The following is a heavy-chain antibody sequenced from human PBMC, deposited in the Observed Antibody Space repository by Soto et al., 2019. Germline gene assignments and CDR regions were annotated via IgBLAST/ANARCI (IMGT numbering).Heavy chain of an antibody. CDR3: AKDLYVSGDYQHDAFDI. CDR2: ISGSGGST. V-gene: IGHV3-23*01. J-gene: IGHJ3*02. CDR1: GFTFSSYA. Sequence: GGSLRLSCAASGFTFSSYAMSWVRQAPGKGLEWVSAISGSGGSTYYADSVKGRFTISRDNSKNTLYLQMNSLRAEDTAVYYCAKDLYVSGDYQHDAFDIWGQGTMVTVSS. D-gene: IGHD4-17*01.